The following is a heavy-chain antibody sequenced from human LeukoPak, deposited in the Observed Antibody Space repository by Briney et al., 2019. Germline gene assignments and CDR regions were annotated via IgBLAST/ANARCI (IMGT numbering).Heavy chain of an antibody. D-gene: IGHD6-13*01. Sequence: PSETLSLTCTVSGGSVNSYYWSWIRQPAGKGLEWIGHIYASGGNDYNPSLKSRVTMSLDMAKNQFSLRLTSVTAADTAVYYCARSERGIAAALFDYWGQGTLVTVSS. V-gene: IGHV4-4*07. CDR3: ARSERGIAAALFDY. CDR1: GGSVNSYY. CDR2: IYASGGN. J-gene: IGHJ4*02.